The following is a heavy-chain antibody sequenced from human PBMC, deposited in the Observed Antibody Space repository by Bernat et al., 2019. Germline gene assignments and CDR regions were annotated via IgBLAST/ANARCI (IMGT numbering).Heavy chain of an antibody. CDR3: ASRDPIDY. Sequence: QVQLVESGGDMVQPGRSLRLSCAASGFSFSSYAMHWVRQAPGKGLEWVAVILYDGSNKYYADSVRGRFTISIDNSKSTLYLQMNSLRDEDTAVYYCASRDPIDYWGQGTLVTVSS. J-gene: IGHJ4*02. CDR1: GFSFSSYA. V-gene: IGHV3-30-3*01. CDR2: ILYDGSNK.